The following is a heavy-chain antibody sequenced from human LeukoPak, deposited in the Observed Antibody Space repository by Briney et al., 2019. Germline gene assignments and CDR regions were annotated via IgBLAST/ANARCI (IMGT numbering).Heavy chain of an antibody. Sequence: SVKVSCKASGGTFSSYAISWVRQAPGRGLEWMGGIIPILDTANYAQKFQGRVTITADESTSTAYMELSSLRSEDTAVYYCARSSRSYYYYYMDVWGKGTTVTISS. CDR3: ARSSRSYYYYYMDV. CDR1: GGTFSSYA. V-gene: IGHV1-69*13. CDR2: IIPILDTA. J-gene: IGHJ6*03.